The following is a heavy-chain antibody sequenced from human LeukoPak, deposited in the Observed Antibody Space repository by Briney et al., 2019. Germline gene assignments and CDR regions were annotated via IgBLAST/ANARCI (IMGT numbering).Heavy chain of an antibody. Sequence: GGSLRLSCAASGFTFSSYAMSWVRQAPGKGLEWVSAISGSGGSTYYADSVKGRFTISRDNSKNTLYLQMNSMRAEDTAVYYCAKAQVRSRLVPPKDAFDIWGQGTMVTVSS. CDR3: AKAQVRSRLVPPKDAFDI. CDR1: GFTFSSYA. J-gene: IGHJ3*02. V-gene: IGHV3-23*01. D-gene: IGHD6-19*01. CDR2: ISGSGGST.